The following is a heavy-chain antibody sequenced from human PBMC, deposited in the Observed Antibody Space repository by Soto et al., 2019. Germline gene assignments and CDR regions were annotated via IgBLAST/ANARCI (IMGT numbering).Heavy chain of an antibody. V-gene: IGHV4-34*01. CDR3: GPRGAVADPRGY. J-gene: IGHJ4*02. Sequence: QVQLQLWGAGLLKPSESLSLTCAVYGGSFSDFYWTWIRQLPGKGLEWIGEINHSGNTNYNPSLTSRVXXXVXASQNPFSLYLGSVTAADTAVYFCGPRGAVADPRGYWGQGTLVTVSS. D-gene: IGHD6-19*01. CDR2: INHSGNT. CDR1: GGSFSDFY.